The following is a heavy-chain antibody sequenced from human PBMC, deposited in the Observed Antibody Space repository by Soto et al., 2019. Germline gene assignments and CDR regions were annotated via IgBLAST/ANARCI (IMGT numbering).Heavy chain of an antibody. CDR1: GFTFSDYY. J-gene: IGHJ2*01. CDR3: ASAVYSSSWPYFDL. D-gene: IGHD6-13*01. Sequence: QVQLVESGGGLVKPGGSLRLSCAASGFTFSDYYMSWIRQAPGKGLEWVSYISSSSSYTNYADSVKGRFTISRDNAKKSPYLQMNSLRAEDTAVYYCASAVYSSSWPYFDLWPRSTLVTVAS. CDR2: ISSSSSYT. V-gene: IGHV3-11*05.